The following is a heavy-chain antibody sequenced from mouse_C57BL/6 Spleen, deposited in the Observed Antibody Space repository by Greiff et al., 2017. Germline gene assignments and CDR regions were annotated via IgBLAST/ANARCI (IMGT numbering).Heavy chain of an antibody. CDR3: AREGLRLDYYAMDY. Sequence: LQESDAELVKPGASVKISCKVSGYTFTDHTIHWMKQRPEQGLEWIGYIYPRDGSTKYNEKFKGKATLTADKSSSTAYMQLNSLTSEDSAVYFCAREGLRLDYYAMDYWGQGTSVTVSS. V-gene: IGHV1-78*01. D-gene: IGHD2-4*01. J-gene: IGHJ4*01. CDR1: GYTFTDHT. CDR2: IYPRDGST.